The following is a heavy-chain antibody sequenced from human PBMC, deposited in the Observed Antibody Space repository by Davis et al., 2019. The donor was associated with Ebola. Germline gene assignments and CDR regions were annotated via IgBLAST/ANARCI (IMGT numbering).Heavy chain of an antibody. CDR2: TNSDGTSS. CDR1: GFTFSSYW. V-gene: IGHV3-74*01. CDR3: AREDYYYYGMDV. Sequence: PGGSLRLSCAASGFTFSSYWMHWVRQAPGKGLVWVSRTNSDGTSSSYADSVKGRFTISRDNAKNTVYLQMDSLRAEDTAVYYCAREDYYYYGMDVWGKGTTVTVSS. J-gene: IGHJ6*04.